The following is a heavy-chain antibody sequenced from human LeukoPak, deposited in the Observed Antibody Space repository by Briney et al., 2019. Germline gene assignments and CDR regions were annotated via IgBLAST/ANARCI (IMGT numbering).Heavy chain of an antibody. Sequence: GGSLRLSCSASGFTVSSNYMSWVRQAPGKGLEWVSVLYTVGNAYYADSVKGRFTFSRDTSKNRLYLQMNSLRAEDTAVYYCARRTFPNDAFDVWGQGTVVTVSS. D-gene: IGHD1-7*01. CDR2: LYTVGNA. J-gene: IGHJ3*01. CDR3: ARRTFPNDAFDV. V-gene: IGHV3-66*04. CDR1: GFTVSSNY.